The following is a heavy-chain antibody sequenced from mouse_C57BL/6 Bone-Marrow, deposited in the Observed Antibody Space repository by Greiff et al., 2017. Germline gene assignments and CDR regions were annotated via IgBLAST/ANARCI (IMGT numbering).Heavy chain of an antibody. CDR1: GYTFTSYW. V-gene: IGHV1-69*01. D-gene: IGHD1-1*01. J-gene: IGHJ2*01. Sequence: QVQLQQPGAELVMPGASVKLSCKASGYTFTSYWMHWVKQRPGQGLEWIGEIDPSDSYTNYNQKFKGKSTLTVDKSSSTAYMQLSSLTSEDSAVYYCAREGSYSYYWGQGTTLTVSS. CDR3: AREGSYSYY. CDR2: IDPSDSYT.